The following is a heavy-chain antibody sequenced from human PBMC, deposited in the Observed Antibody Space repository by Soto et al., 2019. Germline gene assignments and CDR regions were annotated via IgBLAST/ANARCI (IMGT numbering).Heavy chain of an antibody. V-gene: IGHV4-34*01. CDR3: ARGRVDVVVPAAIVPPYYYYGMDV. Sequence: SQTLSLTCAVYDGSFSDYYWSWISQPPGKGLEWIGEINHSGSTNYNPSLKSRVTISVDTSKNQFSLKLSSVTAADTAVYYCARGRVDVVVPAAIVPPYYYYGMDVWGQGTTVTVSS. D-gene: IGHD2-2*01. CDR2: INHSGST. J-gene: IGHJ6*02. CDR1: DGSFSDYY.